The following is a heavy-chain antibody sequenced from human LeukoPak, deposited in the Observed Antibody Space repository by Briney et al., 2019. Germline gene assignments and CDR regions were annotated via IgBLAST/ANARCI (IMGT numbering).Heavy chain of an antibody. J-gene: IGHJ4*02. Sequence: KPGGSLRLSCAASGFTFSDYYMSWIRQAPGKGLEWVSYISSSSSYTNYADSVKGRFTISRDNAKNSLYLQMNSLRAEDTAVYYCARGDLDGSNFDYWGQGTLVTVSS. CDR3: ARGDLDGSNFDY. CDR1: GFTFSDYY. D-gene: IGHD3-10*01. V-gene: IGHV3-11*05. CDR2: ISSSSSYT.